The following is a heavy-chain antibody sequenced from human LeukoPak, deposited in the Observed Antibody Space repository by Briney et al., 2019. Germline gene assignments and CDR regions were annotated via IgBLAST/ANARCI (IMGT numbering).Heavy chain of an antibody. V-gene: IGHV3-15*07. CDR3: STLTSRGLSDS. CDR2: IKSKADGETI. D-gene: IGHD1-20*01. CDR1: GFTFTNAW. J-gene: IGHJ4*02. Sequence: GGSLRLSCAASGFTFTNAWMNRVRQAPGKGLEWVGRIKSKADGETIDYAAPVKGRFTFSRDDSKNMLYLQMNSLKSEDTAVYYCSTLTSRGLSDSWGQGTLVTVSS.